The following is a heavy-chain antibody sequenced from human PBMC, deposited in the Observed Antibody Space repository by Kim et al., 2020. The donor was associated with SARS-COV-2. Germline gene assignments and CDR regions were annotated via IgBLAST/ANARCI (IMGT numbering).Heavy chain of an antibody. J-gene: IGHJ6*02. CDR1: GYTFTSYY. CDR3: ARDGKGSRAYYDILTGYYTGEYYYYGMDV. V-gene: IGHV1-46*01. Sequence: ASVKVSCKASGYTFTSYYMHWVRQAPGQGLEWMGIINPSGGSTSYAQKFQGRVTMTRDTSTSTVYMELSSLRSEDTAVYYCARDGKGSRAYYDILTGYYTGEYYYYGMDVWGQGTTVTVSS. D-gene: IGHD3-9*01. CDR2: INPSGGST.